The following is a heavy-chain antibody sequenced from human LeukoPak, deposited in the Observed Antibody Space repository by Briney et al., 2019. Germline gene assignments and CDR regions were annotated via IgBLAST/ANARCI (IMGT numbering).Heavy chain of an antibody. D-gene: IGHD3-10*01. CDR3: ARDDYGSGTEFDY. CDR1: GFTFSSYS. V-gene: IGHV3-21*01. CDR2: ISSSSSYI. Sequence: GGSLRLSCAASGFTFSSYSMNWVRQAPGKGLEWVSSISSSSSYIYYADSVKGRFTISRDNAKNSLYLQMNSLRAEDTAVYYCARDDYGSGTEFDYWGQGTLVTVSS. J-gene: IGHJ4*02.